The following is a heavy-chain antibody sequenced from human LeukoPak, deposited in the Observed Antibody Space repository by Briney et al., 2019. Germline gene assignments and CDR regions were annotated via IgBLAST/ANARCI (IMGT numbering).Heavy chain of an antibody. CDR2: FSGPMETT. V-gene: IGHV3-23*01. CDR3: VKAWSD. D-gene: IGHD3-3*01. J-gene: IGHJ4*02. Sequence: PGGSLRLSCVASGFTYKMYAMSWVRHAPGKRLEWVSTFSGPMETTYYAPSVRGRFTMSRDNSKNTLSLQMNSLRAEDTALYYCVKAWSDWGQGTLVTVSS. CDR1: GFTYKMYA.